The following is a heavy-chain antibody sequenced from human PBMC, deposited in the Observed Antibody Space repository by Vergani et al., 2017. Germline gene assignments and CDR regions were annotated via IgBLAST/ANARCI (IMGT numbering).Heavy chain of an antibody. CDR3: AREGGYYHSSGYYYDSRAFDM. J-gene: IGHJ3*02. D-gene: IGHD3-22*01. CDR1: GYTFTGYY. Sequence: QVQLVQSGAEVKKPGASVKVSCKASGYTFTGYYMHWVRQAPGQGLEWMGWINPNSGGTNYAQKFQGRVTMTRDKSISTAYMELRRLRSDDTAVYYCAREGGYYHSSGYYYDSRAFDMWGQGTMVTGSS. V-gene: IGHV1-2*02. CDR2: INPNSGGT.